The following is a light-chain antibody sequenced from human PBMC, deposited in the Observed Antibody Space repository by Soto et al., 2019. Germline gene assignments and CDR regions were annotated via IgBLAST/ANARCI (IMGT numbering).Light chain of an antibody. J-gene: IGKJ4*01. V-gene: IGKV1-9*01. CDR3: QQLKSYPLT. CDR1: QDISSY. CDR2: AAS. Sequence: DIQWTQSPSFLSASVGDRVTLTCRASQDISSYLAWYQQKPGKAPKVRIYAASTLQSGVPSSFSGSGSGTEFTLTISSLQPEDFATYFCQQLKSYPLTFGGGTKVDIK.